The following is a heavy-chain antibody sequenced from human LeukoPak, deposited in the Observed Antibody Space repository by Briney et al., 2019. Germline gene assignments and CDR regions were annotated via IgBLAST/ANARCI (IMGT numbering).Heavy chain of an antibody. CDR3: ARGAPEGCSGGSGYSLGLSHLNY. CDR2: ISSSSSYI. CDR1: GFTFNIYS. J-gene: IGHJ4*02. D-gene: IGHD2-15*01. Sequence: PGGSLRLPCGASGFTFNIYSMNWARQAPGKGLEWVTSISSSSSYIYYADSVKGRFTISRDNAKNSLYLQMNSLRAEDTAVYYCARGAPEGCSGGSGYSLGLSHLNYWGQGTLVTVSS. V-gene: IGHV3-21*01.